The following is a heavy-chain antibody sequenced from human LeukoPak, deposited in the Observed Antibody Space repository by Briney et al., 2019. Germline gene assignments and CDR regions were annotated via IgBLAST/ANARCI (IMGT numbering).Heavy chain of an antibody. J-gene: IGHJ4*02. CDR1: GFTFSSYA. D-gene: IGHD3-3*01. V-gene: IGHV3-23*01. CDR2: ISGSGGST. Sequence: AGGSLRLSCAASGFTFSSYAMSWVRQAPGKGLEWVSAISGSGGSTYYADSVKGRFTISRDNSKNTLYLQMNSLRAEDTAVYYCAKDMAIFGVVNSVHYWGQGTLVTASS. CDR3: AKDMAIFGVVNSVHY.